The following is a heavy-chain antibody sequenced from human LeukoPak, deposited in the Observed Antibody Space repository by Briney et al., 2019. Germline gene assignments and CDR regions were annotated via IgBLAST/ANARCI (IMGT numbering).Heavy chain of an antibody. CDR1: GFTFYTYS. V-gene: IGHV3-48*04. D-gene: IGHD3-16*01. CDR2: ITSSSSAV. CDR3: ARGRAPGGAFDI. Sequence: GGSLRLSCAASGFTFYTYSMNWVRQAPGKGLEWVAYITSSSSAVYYADSVKGRFTISRDNAKNSLYLQMNSLRAEDTAVYYCARGRAPGGAFDIWGQGTMVTVSS. J-gene: IGHJ3*02.